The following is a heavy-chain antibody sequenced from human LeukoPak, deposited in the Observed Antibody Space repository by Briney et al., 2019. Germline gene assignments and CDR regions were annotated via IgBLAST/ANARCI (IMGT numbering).Heavy chain of an antibody. D-gene: IGHD3-16*01. CDR3: ARDYAYASDV. V-gene: IGHV3-48*02. Sequence: PGGSLRLSCAASGFTFSSYSMNWVRQAPGKGLEWVSYISGSAYSIYYADSVRGRFTISRDNAKNSLYLQLNSLRDEDTAVYYCARDYAYASDVWGQGTMVTVSS. CDR1: GFTFSSYS. J-gene: IGHJ3*01. CDR2: ISGSAYSI.